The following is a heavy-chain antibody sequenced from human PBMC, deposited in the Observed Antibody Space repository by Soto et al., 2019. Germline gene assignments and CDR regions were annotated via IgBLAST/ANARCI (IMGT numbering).Heavy chain of an antibody. Sequence: QLQLKESGPGLVKPSETLSLTCTVSGVSISSSSYYWGWIRQPPGKGLEWIGSIYYSGSTYYNPSLKSRVTLSVDTSKNQFALKLSSVTAADTAVYYCAHYGPIFFAFDIWGQGTMVTVSS. V-gene: IGHV4-39*01. D-gene: IGHD4-17*01. CDR1: GVSISSSSYY. CDR2: IYYSGST. CDR3: AHYGPIFFAFDI. J-gene: IGHJ3*02.